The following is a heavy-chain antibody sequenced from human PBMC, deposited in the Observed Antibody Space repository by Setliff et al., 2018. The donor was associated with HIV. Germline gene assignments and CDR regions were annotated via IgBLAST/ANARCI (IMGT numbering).Heavy chain of an antibody. Sequence: SETLSLTCTVSGGSISSIDYYWSWIRQPPGKGLEWIGSIYHSGSTYYNPSLKSRVTISVDTPKNQFSLKLSSVTAADTAVYYCARDLRITLFGGDVYYYYGMDVWGQGTTVTVSS. CDR1: GGSISSIDYY. D-gene: IGHD3-3*01. CDR3: ARDLRITLFGGDVYYYYGMDV. CDR2: IYHSGST. V-gene: IGHV4-39*07. J-gene: IGHJ6*02.